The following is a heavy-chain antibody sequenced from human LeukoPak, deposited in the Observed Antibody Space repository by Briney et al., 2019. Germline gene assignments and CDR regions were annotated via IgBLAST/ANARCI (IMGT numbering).Heavy chain of an antibody. CDR3: ARRPRYCSSTSCHLDY. CDR1: GGSFSGYY. D-gene: IGHD2-2*01. Sequence: SETLSLTCAVYGGSFSGYYWSWIRQPPGKGLEWIGEINHSGSTNYNPSLKSRVTISVDTSKNQFSLKLSSVTAADTAVYYCARRPRYCSSTSCHLDYWGQGTLVTVSS. CDR2: INHSGST. J-gene: IGHJ4*02. V-gene: IGHV4-34*01.